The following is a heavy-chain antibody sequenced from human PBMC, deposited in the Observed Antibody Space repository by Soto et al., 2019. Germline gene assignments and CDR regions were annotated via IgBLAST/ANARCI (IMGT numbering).Heavy chain of an antibody. CDR3: ARESER. D-gene: IGHD1-26*01. J-gene: IGHJ4*02. CDR1: GFPFSSYA. CDR2: ISGSGGGT. V-gene: IGHV3-23*01. Sequence: WGARRVSCAASGFPFSSYAMSWVRQAQGKGPEWVSTISGSGGGTYYADSMKGRFTISRDNSKNTLYLQMYSLRVEDTAVYYCARESERWGQGTLVIVSS.